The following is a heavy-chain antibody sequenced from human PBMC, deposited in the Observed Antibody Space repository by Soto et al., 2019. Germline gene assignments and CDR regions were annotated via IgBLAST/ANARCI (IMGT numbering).Heavy chain of an antibody. CDR1: GGTFSSYT. D-gene: IGHD1-1*01. J-gene: IGHJ6*03. CDR2: IIPILGIA. CDR3: ARTTSAGTINYYYYMDV. Sequence: QVQLVQSGAEVKKPGSSVKVSCKASGGTFSSYTISWVRQAPGQGLEWMGRIIPILGIANYAQKFQGRVTITADKSTSTAYMELSSLRPEDTAVYYCARTTSAGTINYYYYMDVWGKGTTVTVSS. V-gene: IGHV1-69*02.